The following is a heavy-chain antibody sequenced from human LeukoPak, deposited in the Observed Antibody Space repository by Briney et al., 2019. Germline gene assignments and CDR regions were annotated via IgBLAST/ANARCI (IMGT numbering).Heavy chain of an antibody. V-gene: IGHV4-59*08. D-gene: IGHD3-10*01. J-gene: IGHJ4*02. CDR1: GGSISSYY. Sequence: SETLSLTCTVSGGSISSYYWSWIRQPPGKGLEGIGYIYYSGSTNYNPSLKSRVTISVDTSKNQFSLKLSSVTAADTAVYYCAATMVRGVKYDYWGQGTLVTVSS. CDR2: IYYSGST. CDR3: AATMVRGVKYDY.